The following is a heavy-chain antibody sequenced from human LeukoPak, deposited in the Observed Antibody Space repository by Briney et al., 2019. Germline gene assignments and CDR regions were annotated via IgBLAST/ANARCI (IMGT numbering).Heavy chain of an antibody. CDR3: ARSVYDYVWGSYRSRHFDY. CDR2: INPNSGDT. CDR1: GYSFTGYY. D-gene: IGHD3-16*02. J-gene: IGHJ4*02. V-gene: IGHV1-2*02. Sequence: ASVKVSCKASGYSFTGYYMHWVRQAPGQGLEWMGWINPNSGDTNYAQKFQGRVTMTRDTSISTAYMELSRLRSDDTAVYYCARSVYDYVWGSYRSRHFDYWGQGSLVTVSS.